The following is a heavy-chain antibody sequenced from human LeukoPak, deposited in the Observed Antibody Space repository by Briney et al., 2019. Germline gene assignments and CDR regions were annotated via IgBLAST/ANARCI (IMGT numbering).Heavy chain of an antibody. CDR1: GGSISSYY. Sequence: SETLSLTCTVSGGSISSYYWSWIRQPPGKGLEWIGYIYYSGSTNYNPSLKSRVTISVDTSKNQFSLKLSSVTAADTAVYYCARDLWGYYYGSGLARAFDIWGQGTMVTVSS. V-gene: IGHV4-59*01. CDR3: ARDLWGYYYGSGLARAFDI. CDR2: IYYSGST. J-gene: IGHJ3*02. D-gene: IGHD3-10*01.